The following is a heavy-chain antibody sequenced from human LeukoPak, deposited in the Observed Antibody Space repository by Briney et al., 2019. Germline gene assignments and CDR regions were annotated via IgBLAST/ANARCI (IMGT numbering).Heavy chain of an antibody. D-gene: IGHD3-16*01. Sequence: GSLRLSCAASGFTFSSYEMNWVRQPPGKGLEWIGEISHSGSTNYNPSLKSRVTISVDKSKSQFSLKLSSVTAADTAVYYCARTVYDYVWGSSLGQGTLVTVSS. CDR2: ISHSGST. CDR1: GFTFSSYEM. CDR3: ARTVYDYVWGSS. J-gene: IGHJ5*02. V-gene: IGHV4-4*02.